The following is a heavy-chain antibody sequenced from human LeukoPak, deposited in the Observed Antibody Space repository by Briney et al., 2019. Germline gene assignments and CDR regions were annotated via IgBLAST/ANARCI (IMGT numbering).Heavy chain of an antibody. CDR3: ARVIVVVPAAIQYFDY. Sequence: ASVKVSCKTSGYTFTSYGISWVRQAPGQGLEWMGWISAYNGNTNYAQKLQGRVTMTTDTSTNTAYMELRSLRSDDTAVYYCARVIVVVPAAIQYFDYWGQGTLVTVSS. V-gene: IGHV1-18*01. CDR1: GYTFTSYG. J-gene: IGHJ4*02. CDR2: ISAYNGNT. D-gene: IGHD2-2*01.